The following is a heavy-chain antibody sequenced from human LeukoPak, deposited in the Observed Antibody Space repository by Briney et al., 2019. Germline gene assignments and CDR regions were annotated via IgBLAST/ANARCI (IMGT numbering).Heavy chain of an antibody. V-gene: IGHV4-39*07. CDR1: GGSISSSSYY. Sequence: SETLSLTCTVSGGSISSSSYYWGWIRQPPGKGLEWIGSIYCSGSTYYNPSLKSRVTISVDTSKNQFSLKLSSVTAADTAVYYCARRDCSSTSCYGENWFDPWGQGTLVTVSS. D-gene: IGHD2-2*01. CDR2: IYCSGST. CDR3: ARRDCSSTSCYGENWFDP. J-gene: IGHJ5*02.